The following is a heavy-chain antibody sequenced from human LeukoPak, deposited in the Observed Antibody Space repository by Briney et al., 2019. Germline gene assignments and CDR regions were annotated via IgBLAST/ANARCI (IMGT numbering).Heavy chain of an antibody. J-gene: IGHJ4*02. CDR3: ARXXGXTGTTHGY. V-gene: IGHV3-7*01. CDR1: GFTFSSYE. Sequence: GXSLRXXCAASGFTFSSYEMNWVRQAPGKGLEGVANIKQDGSEKYYVDSVKGRFTISRDNAKNSLYLQMKRLRAEDTAVYYCARXXGXTGTTHGYWGQGTLXTVSS. CDR2: IKQDGSEK. D-gene: IGHD1-7*01.